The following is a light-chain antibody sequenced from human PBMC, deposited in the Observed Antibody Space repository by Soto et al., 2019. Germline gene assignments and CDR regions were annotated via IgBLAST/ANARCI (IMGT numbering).Light chain of an antibody. Sequence: QSALTQPRAVSGSPGQSVTISCTGTSSDVGGYNYVSWYQQHPGKAPKLMIYDVSKRPSGVPDRFSGSKSGNTASLTISGLQAEDEADDYCCSYAGSDTEVFGTGTKVNVL. CDR2: DVS. CDR1: SSDVGGYNY. CDR3: CSYAGSDTEV. V-gene: IGLV2-11*01. J-gene: IGLJ1*01.